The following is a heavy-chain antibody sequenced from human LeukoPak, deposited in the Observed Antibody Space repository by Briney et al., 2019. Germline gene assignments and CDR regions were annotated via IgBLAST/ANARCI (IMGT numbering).Heavy chain of an antibody. V-gene: IGHV3-30*02. CDR1: GFTFSSYG. CDR3: AKAYYYGSGSDLGFDP. CDR2: IRYDGSNK. Sequence: GGSLRLSCAASGFTFSSYGMHWVRQAPGKGLEWVAFIRYDGSNKYYADSVKGRFTISRDNSKNTLYLQMNSLRAEDTAVYYCAKAYYYGSGSDLGFDPWGQGTLVTVSS. D-gene: IGHD3-10*01. J-gene: IGHJ5*02.